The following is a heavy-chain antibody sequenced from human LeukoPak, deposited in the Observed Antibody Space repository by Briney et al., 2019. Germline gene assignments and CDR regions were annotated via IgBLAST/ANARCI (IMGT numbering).Heavy chain of an antibody. V-gene: IGHV4-59*01. D-gene: IGHD6-13*01. CDR2: IYYTGSI. CDR3: ARERATGTSDAFDI. J-gene: IGHJ3*02. CDR1: GGSISRYY. Sequence: SETLSLTCTVSGGSISRYYWSWIRQPPGKGLECIGYIYYTGSIDYNPSLKSRVTISVDTSKNQFSLKLTFVTAADTAVYYCARERATGTSDAFDIWGQGTMVTVSA.